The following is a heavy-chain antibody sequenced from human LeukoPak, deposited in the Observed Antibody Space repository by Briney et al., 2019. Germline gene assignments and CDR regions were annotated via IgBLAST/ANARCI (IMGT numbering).Heavy chain of an antibody. CDR1: GFTFSSYE. Sequence: GGSLRLSCAASGFTFSSYEMNWVRQAPGKGLEWVSYISSSGSTIDYAESVKGRFTISRDNAKNSLYLQMNSLRAEDTAVYYCAKAGFDFSFDYWGQGTLVTVSS. CDR3: AKAGFDFSFDY. CDR2: ISSSGSTI. D-gene: IGHD3-9*01. V-gene: IGHV3-48*03. J-gene: IGHJ4*02.